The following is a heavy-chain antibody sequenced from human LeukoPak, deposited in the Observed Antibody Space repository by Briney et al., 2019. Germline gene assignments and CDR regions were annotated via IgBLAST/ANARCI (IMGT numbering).Heavy chain of an antibody. CDR2: IYYSGST. J-gene: IGHJ6*03. Sequence: SETLSLTCTASGGSISSSSYYWGWIRQPPGNGLEWIGSIYYSGSTYYNPSLKSRVTISVDTSKNQFSLKLSSVTAADTAVYYCARRYCGGDCYYYYYYYMDVWGKGTTVTISS. V-gene: IGHV4-39*01. CDR1: GGSISSSSYY. D-gene: IGHD2-21*02. CDR3: ARRYCGGDCYYYYYYYMDV.